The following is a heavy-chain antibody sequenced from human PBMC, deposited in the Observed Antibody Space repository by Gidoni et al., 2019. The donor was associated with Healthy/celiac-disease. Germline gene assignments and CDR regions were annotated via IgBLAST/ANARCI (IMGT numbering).Heavy chain of an antibody. Sequence: QLQLQESGPGLVKPSETLSLTCTVSGGSISSSSYYWGWIRQPPGKGLEWIGSIYYSGSTYYNPSRKSRVTISVDTSKNQFSLKLSSVTAADTAVYYCARRPRLLGGYYFDYWGQGTLVTVSS. D-gene: IGHD3-16*01. CDR2: IYYSGST. CDR3: ARRPRLLGGYYFDY. V-gene: IGHV4-39*01. CDR1: GGSISSSSYY. J-gene: IGHJ4*02.